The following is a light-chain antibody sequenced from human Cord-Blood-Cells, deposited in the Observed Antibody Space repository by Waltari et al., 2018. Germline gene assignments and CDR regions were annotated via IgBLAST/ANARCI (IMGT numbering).Light chain of an antibody. Sequence: QSALTHPASVSGTPGPSITISCTGTSSDVGSYNLVPWYQQHPGKAPKLMIYEGSKRLSGVSNRLSGSKSGNTASLTISGLQAEDEADYYCCSYAGSSTFVFGGGTKLTVL. J-gene: IGLJ3*02. CDR2: EGS. CDR1: SSDVGSYNL. V-gene: IGLV2-23*03. CDR3: CSYAGSSTFV.